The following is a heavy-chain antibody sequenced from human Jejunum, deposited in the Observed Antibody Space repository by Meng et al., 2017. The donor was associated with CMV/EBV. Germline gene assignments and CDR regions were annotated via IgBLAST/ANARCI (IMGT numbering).Heavy chain of an antibody. CDR1: GFTFSNSD. D-gene: IGHD3-3*01. J-gene: IGHJ4*02. CDR2: VSWNGSRT. Sequence: AASGFTFSNSDMNWVRQAPGKGLEWVSGVSWNGSRTHYADSVKGRFTISRDNAKNSLYLQMNSLGAEDTAVYYCARGDYDFWGGYWGQGTLVTVSS. CDR3: ARGDYDFWGGY. V-gene: IGHV3-19*01.